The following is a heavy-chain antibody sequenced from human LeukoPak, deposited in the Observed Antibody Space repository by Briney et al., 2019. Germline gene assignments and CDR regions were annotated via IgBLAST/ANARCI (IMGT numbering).Heavy chain of an antibody. J-gene: IGHJ6*03. CDR3: ARGGYTNYYDSSGYFYYYYYMDV. CDR2: IKQDGSEK. V-gene: IGHV3-7*01. D-gene: IGHD3-22*01. Sequence: GGSLRLSCAASGFTFSSYWMNWVRQAPGKGLEWVANIKQDGSEKYYVDSVKGRFTISRDNAKNTLYLQMNSLRAEDTAVYYCARGGYTNYYDSSGYFYYYYYMDVWGKGTTVTISS. CDR1: GFTFSSYW.